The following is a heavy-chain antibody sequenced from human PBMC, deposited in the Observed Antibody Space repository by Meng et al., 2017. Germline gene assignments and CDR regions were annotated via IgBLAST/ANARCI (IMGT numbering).Heavy chain of an antibody. CDR3: ARARGSSGYYAFGY. Sequence: QVDVAQWGAEVKKPWSSVKVSCKPSGGTFSSYAISWVRQAPGQGLEWMGGIIPIFGTANYAQKFQGRVTITADKSTSTAYMELSSLRSEDTAVYYCARARGSSGYYAFGYWGQGTLVTVSS. CDR2: IIPIFGTA. CDR1: GGTFSSYA. J-gene: IGHJ4*02. D-gene: IGHD3-22*01. V-gene: IGHV1-69*06.